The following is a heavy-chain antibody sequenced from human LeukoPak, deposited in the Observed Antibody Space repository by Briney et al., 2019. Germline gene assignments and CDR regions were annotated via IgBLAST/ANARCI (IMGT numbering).Heavy chain of an antibody. J-gene: IGHJ4*02. Sequence: PGGSLRLSCSASGFTFSNYAMHWVRQAPGRGLEWVGRIKSKTDGGTTDYAAPVKGRFTISRDDSKNTLYLQMNSLKTEDTAVYYCTTVLMWFGELSNVDYWGQGTLVTVSS. D-gene: IGHD3-10*01. CDR1: GFTFSNYA. V-gene: IGHV3-15*01. CDR3: TTVLMWFGELSNVDY. CDR2: IKSKTDGGTT.